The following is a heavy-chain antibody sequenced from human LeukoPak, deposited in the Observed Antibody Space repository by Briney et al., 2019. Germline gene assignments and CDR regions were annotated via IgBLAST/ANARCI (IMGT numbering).Heavy chain of an antibody. CDR1: GGSISSGGYY. V-gene: IGHV4-31*03. D-gene: IGHD3-16*02. CDR3: ARGGYDYVWGSYRYPSYYFDY. J-gene: IGHJ4*02. CDR2: IYYSGST. Sequence: PSQTLSLTCTVSGGSISSGGYYWSWIRQHPGKGLEWIGYIYYSGSTNYNPSLKSRVTISVDTSKNQFSLKLSSVTAADTAVYYCARGGYDYVWGSYRYPSYYFDYWGQGTLVTVSS.